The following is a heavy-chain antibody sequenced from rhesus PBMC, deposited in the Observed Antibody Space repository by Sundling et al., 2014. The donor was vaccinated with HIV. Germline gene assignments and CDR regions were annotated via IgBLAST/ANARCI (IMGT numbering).Heavy chain of an antibody. CDR2: IVPLVGVT. CDR3: ARGGTGLTYSGSYYVRRFGIL. Sequence: QVQLVQSGAEVKKPGASVKVSCKASGFTFGSYAISWVRQAPGQGLEWMGGIVPLVGVTNYAQKFQGRVTITADTSTSTAYMELSSLRSEDTAVYYCARGGTGLTYSGSYYVRRFGILRGERVGRHRLL. CDR1: GFTFGSYA. J-gene: IGHJ6*01. V-gene: IGHV1-198*02. D-gene: IGHD3-16*01.